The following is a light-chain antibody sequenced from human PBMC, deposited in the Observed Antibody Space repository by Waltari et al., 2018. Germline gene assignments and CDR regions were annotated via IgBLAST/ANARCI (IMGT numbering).Light chain of an antibody. J-gene: IGKJ1*01. V-gene: IGKV1-39*01. Sequence: DIQMTQSPSSLSASVGDRVTITCRASQSISSYLNWYQKKPGNAPKLLIYAASSLQSGVPSRFSGSGSGTDFTLTISSLQPEDFATYYCQQSYSTPWTFGQGTKVEIK. CDR2: AAS. CDR3: QQSYSTPWT. CDR1: QSISSY.